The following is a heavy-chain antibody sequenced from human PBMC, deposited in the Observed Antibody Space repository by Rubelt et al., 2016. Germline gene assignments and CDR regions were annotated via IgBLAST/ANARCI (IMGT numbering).Heavy chain of an antibody. CDR3: ARAGYSYGDYYYYGMDV. D-gene: IGHD5-18*01. V-gene: IGHV3-23*01. CDR1: A. J-gene: IGHJ6*02. Sequence: AMSWVRQAPGKGLEWVSSISDSGATPYYADSVKGRFTISRDNAKNTLYLQMNSLRAEDTAVYYCARAGYSYGDYYYYGMDVWGQGTTVTVSS. CDR2: ISDSGATP.